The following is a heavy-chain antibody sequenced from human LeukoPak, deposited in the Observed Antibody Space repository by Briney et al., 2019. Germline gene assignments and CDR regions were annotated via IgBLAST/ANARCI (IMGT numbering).Heavy chain of an antibody. Sequence: GGSLRLSCAASGFTFDDYAMHWVRQAPGKGLEWVSGISWNSGSIGYADSVKGRFTISRDNAKNSLCLQMNSLRAEDTALYYCAKARVSSGYYALLDYWGQGTLVTVSS. CDR3: AKARVSSGYYALLDY. CDR1: GFTFDDYA. D-gene: IGHD3-22*01. V-gene: IGHV3-9*01. CDR2: ISWNSGSI. J-gene: IGHJ4*02.